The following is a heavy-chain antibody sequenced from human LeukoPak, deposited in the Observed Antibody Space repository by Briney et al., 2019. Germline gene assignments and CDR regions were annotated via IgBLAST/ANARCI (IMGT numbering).Heavy chain of an antibody. J-gene: IGHJ4*02. CDR1: GYTLTELS. Sequence: ASVKVSCKVSGYTLTELSMHWVRQAPGKGLEWMGGFDPEDGETIYAQKFQGRVTMTEDTSTDTAYMELSSLRSDDTAVYYCARMNRQLVREPFDYWGQGTLVTVSS. CDR3: ARMNRQLVREPFDY. V-gene: IGHV1-24*01. D-gene: IGHD6-6*01. CDR2: FDPEDGET.